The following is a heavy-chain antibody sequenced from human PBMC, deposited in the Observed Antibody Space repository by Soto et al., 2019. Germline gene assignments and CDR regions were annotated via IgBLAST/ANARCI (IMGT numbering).Heavy chain of an antibody. CDR1: GLTFSSYG. J-gene: IGHJ4*02. CDR3: ARDIQYQEFDY. V-gene: IGHV3-33*01. Sequence: QVQLVESGGGVVQPGRSLRLSCAASGLTFSSYGMHWVCHAPGKGLEWVAVIWYDGSNKYYADSVKGRFTISRDNSQNRLYLQMNSLRAEDTAVYYCARDIQYQEFDYWGQGTLVTVSS. CDR2: IWYDGSNK. D-gene: IGHD2-2*01.